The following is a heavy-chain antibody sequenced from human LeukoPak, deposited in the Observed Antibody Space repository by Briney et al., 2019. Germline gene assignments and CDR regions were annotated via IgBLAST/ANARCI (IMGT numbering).Heavy chain of an antibody. Sequence: PSKTLSLTCTVSGGSISSYYWSWIRQPPGKGLEWIGYIYYSGSTNYNPSLKSRVTISVDTSKNQFSLKLSSVTAADTAVYYCARLHSSSWGWFDPWGQGTLVTVSS. J-gene: IGHJ5*02. D-gene: IGHD6-13*01. V-gene: IGHV4-59*08. CDR1: GGSISSYY. CDR2: IYYSGST. CDR3: ARLHSSSWGWFDP.